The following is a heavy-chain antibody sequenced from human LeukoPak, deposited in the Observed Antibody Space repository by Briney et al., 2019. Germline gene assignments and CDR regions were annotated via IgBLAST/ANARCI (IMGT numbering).Heavy chain of an antibody. J-gene: IGHJ4*02. V-gene: IGHV3-7*01. CDR1: GFMFSRHW. Sequence: TGGSLRLSCAPSGFMFSRHWMSWVRQAPGKGPEWVANIKQDGSERYYVDSVKGRFTISRDDAENSLYLQMNSLRAEDTAVYYCARDGGHSTDFDYWGQGTLVTVSS. CDR2: IKQDGSER. CDR3: ARDGGHSTDFDY. D-gene: IGHD2/OR15-2a*01.